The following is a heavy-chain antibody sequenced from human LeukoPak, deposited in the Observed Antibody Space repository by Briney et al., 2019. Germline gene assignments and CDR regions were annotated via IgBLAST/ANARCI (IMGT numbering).Heavy chain of an antibody. CDR3: ARLRAVLLLVYYYYMDV. CDR1: GYSISSGYY. CDR2: IYHSGST. J-gene: IGHJ6*03. Sequence: SETLSLTCAVSGYSISSGYYWGWIRQPPGKGLEWIGSIYHSGSTYYNPSLKSRVTISVDTSKNQFSLKLSSVTAADTAVYYCARLRAVLLLVYYYYMDVWGKGTTVTVSS. D-gene: IGHD2-15*01. V-gene: IGHV4-38-2*01.